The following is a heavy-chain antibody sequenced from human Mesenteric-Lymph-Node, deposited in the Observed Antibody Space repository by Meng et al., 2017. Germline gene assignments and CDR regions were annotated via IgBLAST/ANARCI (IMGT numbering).Heavy chain of an antibody. CDR1: GYSFTSYW. J-gene: IGHJ6*02. CDR3: ARHPRRIRHYYCYGMDV. V-gene: IGHV5-51*01. Sequence: KVSCKGSGYSFTSYWIGWVRQMPGKGLEWMGIIYPGDSDTRYSPSFQGQVTISADKSISTAYLQWSSLKASDTAMYYCARHPRRIRHYYCYGMDVWGQGTTVTVSS. CDR2: IYPGDSDT. D-gene: IGHD1-1*01.